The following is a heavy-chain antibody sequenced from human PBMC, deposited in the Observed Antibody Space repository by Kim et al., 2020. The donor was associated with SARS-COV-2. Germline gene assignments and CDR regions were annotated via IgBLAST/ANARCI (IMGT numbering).Heavy chain of an antibody. CDR2: ISYDGSNK. V-gene: IGHV3-30*18. CDR3: AKVIMPSGHDYGDYGYYYGMDV. J-gene: IGHJ6*02. CDR1: GFTFSSYG. Sequence: GGSLRLSCAASGFTFSSYGMHWVRQAPGKGLEWVAVISYDGSNKYYADSVKGRFTISRDNSKNTLYLQMNSLRAEDTAVYYCAKVIMPSGHDYGDYGYYYGMDVWGQGTTVTVSS. D-gene: IGHD4-17*01.